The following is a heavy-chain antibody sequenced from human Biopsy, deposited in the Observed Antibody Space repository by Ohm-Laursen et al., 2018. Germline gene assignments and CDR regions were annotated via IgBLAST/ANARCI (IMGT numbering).Heavy chain of an antibody. D-gene: IGHD2-15*01. CDR1: GYTFTGQY. V-gene: IGHV1-2*02. CDR2: INPHSGTT. Sequence: SSVKVSCKASGYTFTGQYLHWVRQVPGQGLEWMGWINPHSGTTKFAQDFQGRVTMTRDTSITTAYMELRRLRSDDTAVYYCAKGQDLRGGAEYFQHWGQGALVTVPS. J-gene: IGHJ1*01. CDR3: AKGQDLRGGAEYFQH.